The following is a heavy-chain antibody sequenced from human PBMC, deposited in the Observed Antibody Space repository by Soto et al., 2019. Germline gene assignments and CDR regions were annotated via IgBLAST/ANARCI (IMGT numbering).Heavy chain of an antibody. D-gene: IGHD6-19*01. Sequence: SETLSLTCTVSGVSIASYFWSWIRQTPGKGLDWIGSISFSGATYSNPSLKGRAALSVDTSKNHFSLTLNSVTAADTAVYYCAREQHSSGWFHMGFDYWGQGTLVTVSS. CDR1: GVSIASYF. J-gene: IGHJ4*02. V-gene: IGHV4-59*01. CDR3: AREQHSSGWFHMGFDY. CDR2: ISFSGAT.